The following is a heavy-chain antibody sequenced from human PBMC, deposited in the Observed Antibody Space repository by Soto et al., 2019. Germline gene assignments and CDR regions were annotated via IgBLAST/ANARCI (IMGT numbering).Heavy chain of an antibody. CDR3: AKASRQYDICSVRGPRDYYYYGMDV. V-gene: IGHV3-23*01. J-gene: IGHJ6*02. CDR1: GFIFSNYA. CDR2: ISASGGNT. D-gene: IGHD2-15*01. Sequence: EVQLLESGGGLVQPGGSLRLSCAASGFIFSNYAMTWVRQAPGKGLEWVSFISASGGNTYYADSVKGRFAISRDNSKNTLYLQMNSLRAEDTAVFYCAKASRQYDICSVRGPRDYYYYGMDVWGQGTTVTVS.